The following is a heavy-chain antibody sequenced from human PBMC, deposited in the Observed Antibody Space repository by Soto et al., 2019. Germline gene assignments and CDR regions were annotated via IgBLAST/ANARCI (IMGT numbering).Heavy chain of an antibody. J-gene: IGHJ4*02. V-gene: IGHV3-7*03. CDR2: IKGGESEK. CDR1: GFTFTTYC. CDR3: AAWTRRNWFDY. Sequence: GRSLRLSCATSGFTFTTYCMGWVRQAPRDGLEWVANIKGGESEKSYADSVKGRCTISRDNAKDSLYLQMNSLRSEDTDIYYCAAWTRRNWFDYWGQGTFVTVSS. D-gene: IGHD1-1*01.